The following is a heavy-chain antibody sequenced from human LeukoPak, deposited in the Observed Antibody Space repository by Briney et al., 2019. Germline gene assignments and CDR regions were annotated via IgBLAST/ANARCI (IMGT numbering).Heavy chain of an antibody. CDR2: IYYSGST. J-gene: IGHJ5*02. CDR1: GGSISSSSYY. D-gene: IGHD2-15*01. CDR3: ARLLDWFDP. Sequence: SETLSLTCTVSGGSISSSSYYWGWIRQPPGKGLEWIGSIYYSGSTYYNPSLKSRVTISVDTSKNQFSLKLSSVTAADTAVYYCARLLDWFDPWGQGTLVTVSS. V-gene: IGHV4-39*07.